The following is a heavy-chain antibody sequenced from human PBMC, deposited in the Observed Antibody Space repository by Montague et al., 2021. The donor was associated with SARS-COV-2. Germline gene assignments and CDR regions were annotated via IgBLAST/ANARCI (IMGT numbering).Heavy chain of an antibody. Sequence: SETLSPTCAVSGGSISSSNWWSWVRPPPGKGLEWIGEIYHSGSTDYNPSLKSRVTISVDKSKNQFSLTLSSVTAADTAVYYCARDATMVSHSYFDYWGKGTLVTVSS. CDR2: IYHSGST. D-gene: IGHD4/OR15-4a*01. CDR3: ARDATMVSHSYFDY. J-gene: IGHJ4*02. V-gene: IGHV4-4*02. CDR1: GGSISSSNW.